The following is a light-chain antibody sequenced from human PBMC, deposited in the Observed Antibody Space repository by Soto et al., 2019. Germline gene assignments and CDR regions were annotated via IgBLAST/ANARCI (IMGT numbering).Light chain of an antibody. Sequence: YPDPVSLSPGERSTLSCRASQSIHTSLAWYQQMPGQPPRLVVYDSTLRANGVPDRFGGSRSGTEFTLTINNREPEDFAVYYCHQRNDGSPLTFGQGRLLEIK. CDR3: HQRNDGSPLT. J-gene: IGKJ5*01. CDR1: QSIHTS. V-gene: IGKV3-11*01. CDR2: DST.